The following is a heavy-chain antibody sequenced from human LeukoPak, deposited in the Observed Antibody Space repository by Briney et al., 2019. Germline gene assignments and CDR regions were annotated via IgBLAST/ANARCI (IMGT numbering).Heavy chain of an antibody. CDR1: GFTFNNAW. J-gene: IGHJ4*02. Sequence: GSLRLSCATSGFTFNNAWMNWVRQAPGKGLEWIGEINHSGSTNYNPSLKSRVTISVDTSKNQFSLKLSSVTAADTAVYYCARLGYCSGGSCSDPYYSDYWGQGTLVTVSS. V-gene: IGHV4-4*02. D-gene: IGHD2-15*01. CDR2: INHSGST. CDR3: ARLGYCSGGSCSDPYYSDY.